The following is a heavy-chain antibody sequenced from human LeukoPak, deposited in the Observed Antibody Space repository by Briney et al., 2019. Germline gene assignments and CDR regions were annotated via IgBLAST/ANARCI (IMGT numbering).Heavy chain of an antibody. CDR1: GGSVSSGSYY. Sequence: SETLSLTCTVSGGSVSSGSYYWSWIRQPPGKGLQWNGYIYYSGSTNYNPSLKSRVTISVDTSKNQFSLKLSSVTAADTAVYYCARDGGGTESWFDPWGQGTLVTASS. J-gene: IGHJ5*02. D-gene: IGHD3-16*01. V-gene: IGHV4-61*01. CDR3: ARDGGGTESWFDP. CDR2: IYYSGST.